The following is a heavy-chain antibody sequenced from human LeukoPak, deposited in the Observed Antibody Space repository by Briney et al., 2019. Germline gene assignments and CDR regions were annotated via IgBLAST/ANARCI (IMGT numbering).Heavy chain of an antibody. Sequence: GESLQISCKGSGYSFTNYWIGWVRQMPGKGLGWMGNIYPGDSDTRYSTSFQGQVTISVDKSITTAYQQWSSLKASDTAMYYCARLTGSKAFDIWGQGTMVTVSS. CDR3: ARLTGSKAFDI. J-gene: IGHJ3*02. V-gene: IGHV5-51*01. CDR1: GYSFTNYW. D-gene: IGHD1-14*01. CDR2: IYPGDSDT.